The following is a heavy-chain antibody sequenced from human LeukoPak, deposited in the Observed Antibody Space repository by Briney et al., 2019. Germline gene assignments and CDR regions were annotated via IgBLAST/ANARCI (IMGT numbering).Heavy chain of an antibody. CDR3: ARVAAAGTNWFDP. CDR1: GYTFITYG. Sequence: GASVNVSCKASGYTFITYGLSWVRQAPGQGLEWMGWISAYNGNTNIAQKFQGRVTMTRDTSTSTVYMELSSLRSEDTAVYYCARVAAAGTNWFDPWGQGTLVTVSS. J-gene: IGHJ5*02. CDR2: ISAYNGNT. V-gene: IGHV1-18*01. D-gene: IGHD6-13*01.